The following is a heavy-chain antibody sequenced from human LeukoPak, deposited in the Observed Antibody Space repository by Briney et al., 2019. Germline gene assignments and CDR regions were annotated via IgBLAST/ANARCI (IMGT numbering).Heavy chain of an antibody. CDR2: IWYDGSNK. J-gene: IGHJ6*02. Sequence: GGSLRLFCAASGFTFSSCGMHWVRQTPGKGLEWVAVIWYDGSNKYYADSVKGRFTISRDNSKNTLYLQMNSLRAEDTAVYYCARELEWSYYYYYYGMDVWGQGTTVTVSS. CDR1: GFTFSSCG. CDR3: ARELEWSYYYYYYGMDV. D-gene: IGHD3-3*01. V-gene: IGHV3-33*01.